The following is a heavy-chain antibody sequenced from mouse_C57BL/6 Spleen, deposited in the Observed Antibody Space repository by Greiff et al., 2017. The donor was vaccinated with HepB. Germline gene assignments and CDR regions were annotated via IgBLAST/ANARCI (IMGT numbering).Heavy chain of an antibody. CDR3: ARESTYFDY. D-gene: IGHD1-3*01. J-gene: IGHJ2*01. CDR2: INPYNGDT. V-gene: IGHV1-20*01. CDR1: GYSFTGYF. Sequence: DVKLVESGPELVKPGDSVKISCKASGYSFTGYFMNWVMQSHGKSLEWIGRINPYNGDTFYNQKFKGKATLTVDKSSSTAHMELRSLTSEDSAVYYCARESTYFDYWGQGTTLTVSS.